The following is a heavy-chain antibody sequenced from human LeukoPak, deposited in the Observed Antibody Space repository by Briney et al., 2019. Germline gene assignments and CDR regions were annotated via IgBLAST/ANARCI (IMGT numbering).Heavy chain of an antibody. V-gene: IGHV4-59*01. Sequence: PSETLSLTCTVSGGSINSYYWTWIRQPPGKGLEWIANFYNSGSTNYNPSLKSRVTISVDMFKNQCSLKLASVTAADTAVYYCARLRSGMDVWGQGTTVTVSS. J-gene: IGHJ6*02. CDR3: ARLRSGMDV. CDR1: GGSINSYY. CDR2: FYNSGST.